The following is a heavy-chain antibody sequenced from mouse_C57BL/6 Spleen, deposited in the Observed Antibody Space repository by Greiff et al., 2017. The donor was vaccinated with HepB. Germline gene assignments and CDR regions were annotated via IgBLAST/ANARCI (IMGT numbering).Heavy chain of an antibody. CDR1: GYTFTSYW. D-gene: IGHD2-4*01. J-gene: IGHJ3*01. CDR3: AREGGLRRGFAY. CDR2: INPSNGGT. Sequence: QVQLQQPGTELVKPGASVKLSCKASGYTFTSYWMHWVKQRPGQGLEWLGNINPSNGGTNYNEKFKSKATLTVDKTSSTAYMQLSSLTSEDSAVYYCAREGGLRRGFAYWGQGTLVTVSA. V-gene: IGHV1-53*01.